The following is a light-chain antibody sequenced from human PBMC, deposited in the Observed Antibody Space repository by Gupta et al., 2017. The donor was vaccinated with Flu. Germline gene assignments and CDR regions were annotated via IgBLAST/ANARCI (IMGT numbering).Light chain of an antibody. V-gene: IGKV3-15*01. CDR2: RAS. CDR1: RSVGFN. Sequence: EILMTQSPATLSVSPGERATLSCRASRSVGFNLAWYQQRPGQAPGLLIYRASIRDTGIPARFSGSGYGTELTLTISSRQSEDFAVYYCQQNENWPPITFGQGTRLDIK. CDR3: QQNENWPPIT. J-gene: IGKJ5*01.